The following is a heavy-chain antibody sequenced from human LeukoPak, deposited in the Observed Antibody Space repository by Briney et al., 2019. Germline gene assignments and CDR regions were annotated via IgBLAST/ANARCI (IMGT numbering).Heavy chain of an antibody. CDR3: ARDLSGNSGRPDGFDI. CDR2: IYSGGNT. V-gene: IGHV3-53*01. Sequence: GGSLRLSWAASGFTVSDNYMSWVRQAPGKGLEWVSVIYSGGNTYYADSVKGRFSISRDKSKNTLYLQMNSLRAEDTAVYYCARDLSGNSGRPDGFDIWGQGTMVTVSS. CDR1: GFTVSDNY. J-gene: IGHJ3*02. D-gene: IGHD1-26*01.